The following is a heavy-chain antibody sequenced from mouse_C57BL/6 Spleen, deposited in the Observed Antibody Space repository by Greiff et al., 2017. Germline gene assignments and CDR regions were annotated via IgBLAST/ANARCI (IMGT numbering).Heavy chain of an antibody. J-gene: IGHJ1*03. CDR1: GFSLTSYA. CDR2: IWTGRGT. V-gene: IGHV2-9-1*01. Sequence: VKLMESGPGLVAPSQSLSITCTVSGFSLTSYAISWVRQPPGKGLEWLGVIWTGRGTNYNSALKSRLSISKDNSKSQVFLKMNSLQTDDTARYYCARNLWYFDVWGTGTTVTVSS. CDR3: ARNLWYFDV.